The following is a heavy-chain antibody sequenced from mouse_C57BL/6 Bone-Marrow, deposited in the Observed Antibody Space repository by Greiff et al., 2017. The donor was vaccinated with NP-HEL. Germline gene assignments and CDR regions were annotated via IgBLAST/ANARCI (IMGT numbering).Heavy chain of an antibody. CDR3: ARGPAMDY. J-gene: IGHJ4*01. V-gene: IGHV1-81*01. CDR2: IYPRSGNT. CDR1: GYTFTSYG. Sequence: QVQLQQSGAELARPGASVKLSCKASGYTFTSYGISWVKQRTGQGLEWIGEIYPRSGNTCYNEKFKGKATLTADKSSSTAYMELRSLTSEDSAVYFCARGPAMDYWGQGTSVTVSS.